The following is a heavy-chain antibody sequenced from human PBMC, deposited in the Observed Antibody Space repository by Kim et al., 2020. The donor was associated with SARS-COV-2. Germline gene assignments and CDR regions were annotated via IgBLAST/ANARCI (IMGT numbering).Heavy chain of an antibody. CDR2: INTGNGDT. D-gene: IGHD6-19*01. Sequence: ASVKVSCKTSGYTFTSYGIHWVRQAPGQRLEWMGWINTGNGDTKYSQKFQDRVTITRDISANTAYMELSSLRFEDTAVYYCARSIAGYSSGGYWGQGTLVTVSS. V-gene: IGHV1-3*04. J-gene: IGHJ4*02. CDR3: ARSIAGYSSGGY. CDR1: GYTFTSYG.